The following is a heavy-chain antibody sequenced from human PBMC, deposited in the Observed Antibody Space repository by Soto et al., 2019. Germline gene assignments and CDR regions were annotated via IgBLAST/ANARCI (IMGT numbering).Heavy chain of an antibody. CDR3: ATAKWHTATDQRTPRTGCAFDI. Sequence: ASVKVSCKVSGYTLTELSMHWVRQAPGKGLEWMGGFDPEDGETIYAQKFQGRVTMTEDTSTDTAYMELSSLRSEDTAVYYCATAKWHTATDQRTPRTGCAFDIWGQGTMVTVSS. V-gene: IGHV1-24*01. CDR1: GYTLTELS. CDR2: FDPEDGET. D-gene: IGHD5-18*01. J-gene: IGHJ3*02.